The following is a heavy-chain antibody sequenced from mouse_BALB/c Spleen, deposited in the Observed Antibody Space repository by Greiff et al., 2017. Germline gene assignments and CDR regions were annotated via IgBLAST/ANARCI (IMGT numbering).Heavy chain of an antibody. D-gene: IGHD1-1*01. CDR1: GFTFSSYA. J-gene: IGHJ3*01. Sequence: EVMLVESGGGLVKPGGSLKLSCAASGFTFSSYAMSWVRQTPEKRLEWVASISSGGSTYYPDSVKGRFTISRDNARNILYLQMSSLRSEDTAMYYCARDYGAYWGQGTLVTVSA. V-gene: IGHV5-6-5*01. CDR2: ISSGGST. CDR3: ARDYGAY.